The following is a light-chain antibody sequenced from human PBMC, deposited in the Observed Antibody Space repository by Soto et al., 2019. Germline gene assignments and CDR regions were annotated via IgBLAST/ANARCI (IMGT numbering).Light chain of an antibody. V-gene: IGKV1-8*01. CDR2: AAS. J-gene: IGKJ4*01. Sequence: AIRMTQSPSSLSASTGDRVTVTCRASQGISNYLAWYQQKPGKAPKLLIYAASTLQSGVPSRFSGSGSGTDFTLTISSLQPEDFATYYCQQLNSDPSLTFGGGTKVDTK. CDR1: QGISNY. CDR3: QQLNSDPSLT.